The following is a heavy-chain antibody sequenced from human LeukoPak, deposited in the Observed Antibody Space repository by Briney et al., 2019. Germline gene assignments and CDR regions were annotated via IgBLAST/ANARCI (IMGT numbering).Heavy chain of an antibody. V-gene: IGHV5-51*01. J-gene: IGHJ4*02. D-gene: IGHD3-10*01. CDR3: ARPNYYGSGSPAGY. CDR1: GYYFPSYW. Sequence: GESLKISCKGSGYYFPSYWIGWVRQTPGKGLEWMWIIYPGDSDTTYSPSFQGQVTISADKSISTAYLQWSSLKASDTAMYYCARPNYYGSGSPAGYWGQGTLVTVSS. CDR2: IYPGDSDT.